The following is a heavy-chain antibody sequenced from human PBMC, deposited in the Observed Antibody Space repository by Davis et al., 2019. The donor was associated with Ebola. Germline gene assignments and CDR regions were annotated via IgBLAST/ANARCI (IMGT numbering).Heavy chain of an antibody. CDR3: ASRSGWYSYYGMDV. D-gene: IGHD6-19*01. J-gene: IGHJ6*02. CDR1: GYDFSSQW. V-gene: IGHV5-10-1*01. CDR2: IDPTDSYT. Sequence: GESLKISCKGSGYDFSSQWISWVRQMPGKGLEWVGRIDPTDSYTNYSPSFQGHVTISADRSINTAYLQWSSLKASDTATYYCASRSGWYSYYGMDVWGQGTTVTVSS.